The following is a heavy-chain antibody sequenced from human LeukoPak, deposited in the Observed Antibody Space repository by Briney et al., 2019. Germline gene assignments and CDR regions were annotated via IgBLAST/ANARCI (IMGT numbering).Heavy chain of an antibody. CDR2: ITSSGTTS. CDR1: GFTFSDHY. CDR3: ARDPDYRDPD. D-gene: IGHD4-17*01. J-gene: IGHJ4*02. V-gene: IGHV3-11*01. Sequence: GGSLRLSCTASGFTFSDHYLSWFRLSPGKGLEWLSYITSSGTTSDYADSVKGRFTISRDNAKNSMYLQMNSLRPEDTAVYYCARDPDYRDPDWGQGTLVTVSS.